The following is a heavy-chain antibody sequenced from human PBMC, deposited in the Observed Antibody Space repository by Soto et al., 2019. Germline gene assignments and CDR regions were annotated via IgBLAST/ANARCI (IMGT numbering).Heavy chain of an antibody. CDR1: GGTFSSYA. CDR3: ARDGGYCSGGSCYFDY. J-gene: IGHJ4*02. D-gene: IGHD2-15*01. V-gene: IGHV1-69*12. CDR2: IIPIFGTA. Sequence: QVQLVQSGAEVKKPGSSVKVSCKASGGTFSSYAISWLRQAPGQGLEWMGGIIPIFGTANYAQKFQGRVTITADESTSTAYMELSSLRSEDTAVYYCARDGGYCSGGSCYFDYWGQGTLVTVSS.